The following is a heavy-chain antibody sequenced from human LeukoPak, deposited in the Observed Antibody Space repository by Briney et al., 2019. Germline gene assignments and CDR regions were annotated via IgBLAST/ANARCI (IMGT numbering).Heavy chain of an antibody. D-gene: IGHD6-13*01. V-gene: IGHV1-18*01. CDR1: GYTFTSYG. CDR2: ISAYNGNT. J-gene: IGHJ4*02. CDR3: ARDSSSWYYFDY. Sequence: ASVKVSCKASGYTFTSYGISWVRQAPGQGLEWMGWISAYNGNTNYAQKLQGRVTMTTDTSTSTAYMELRSLRSDDTVVYYCARDSSSWYYFDYWGQGTLVTVSS.